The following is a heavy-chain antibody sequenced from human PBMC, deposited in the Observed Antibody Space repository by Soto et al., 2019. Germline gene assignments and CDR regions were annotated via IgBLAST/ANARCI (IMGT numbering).Heavy chain of an antibody. CDR3: ARQPIYSGYDLNYYYYMDV. CDR2: IYYSGST. CDR1: GGSISSGGYY. V-gene: IGHV4-39*01. D-gene: IGHD5-12*01. J-gene: IGHJ6*03. Sequence: PSETLSLTCTVSGGSISSGGYYWSWIRQHPGKGHEWIGYIYYSGSTYYNPSLKSRVTISVDTSKNQFSLKLSSVTAADTAVYYCARQPIYSGYDLNYYYYMDVWGKGTTVTVSS.